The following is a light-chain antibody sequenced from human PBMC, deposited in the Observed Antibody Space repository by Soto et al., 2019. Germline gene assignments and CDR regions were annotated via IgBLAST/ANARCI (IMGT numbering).Light chain of an antibody. Sequence: DIQMTQSPSSLSASVGDRVTITCRASQSISSYLNWYQQKPGKAPKLLIYAASTLQGGVPSRFSGSGSGTDFTLTISSLQPEDFATYFCQQLHGYPITFGQGTRLEIK. CDR1: QSISSY. V-gene: IGKV1-9*01. J-gene: IGKJ5*01. CDR2: AAS. CDR3: QQLHGYPIT.